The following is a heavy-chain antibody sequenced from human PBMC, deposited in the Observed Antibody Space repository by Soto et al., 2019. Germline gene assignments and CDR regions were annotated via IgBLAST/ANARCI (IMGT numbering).Heavy chain of an antibody. Sequence: SSETLSLTCTVSGGSISSYCWSWIRQPAGKGLEWIGRIYTSGSTNYNPSLKSRVTMSVDTSKNQFSLKLSSVTAADTAVYYCARDGSGAYCDGDCYWWFDPWGQGTLVTVS. CDR2: IYTSGST. D-gene: IGHD2-21*02. J-gene: IGHJ5*02. V-gene: IGHV4-4*07. CDR3: ARDGSGAYCDGDCYWWFDP. CDR1: GGSISSYC.